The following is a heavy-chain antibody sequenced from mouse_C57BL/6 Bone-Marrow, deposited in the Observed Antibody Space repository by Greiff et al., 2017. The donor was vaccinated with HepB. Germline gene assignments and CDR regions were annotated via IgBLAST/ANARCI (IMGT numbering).Heavy chain of an antibody. CDR2: ISDGGSYT. CDR1: GFTFSSYA. V-gene: IGHV5-4*01. CDR3: ARDDHYGYDNYAMDY. Sequence: DVKLVESGGGLVKPGGSLKLSCAASGFTFSSYAMSWVRQTPEKRLEWVATISDGGSYTYYPDNVKGRFTISRDNAKNNLYLQMSHLKSEDTAMYYCARDDHYGYDNYAMDYWGQGTSVTVSS. J-gene: IGHJ4*01. D-gene: IGHD2-2*01.